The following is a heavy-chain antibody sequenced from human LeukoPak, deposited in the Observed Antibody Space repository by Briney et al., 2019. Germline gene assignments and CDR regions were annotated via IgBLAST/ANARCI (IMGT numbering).Heavy chain of an antibody. V-gene: IGHV3-7*01. J-gene: IGHJ6*02. CDR2: INQDGSEK. CDR3: ARRLYYYYGKGV. D-gene: IGHD3-16*01. CDR1: GFTFSDYW. Sequence: PGGSLRLSCAASGFTFSDYWMSWVRQAPGKGLEWVANINQDGSEKYYVASVTGRFTISRDNAKNSLYLQMNSLRVEDTAVYYCARRLYYYYGKGVWGQGTTVTVSS.